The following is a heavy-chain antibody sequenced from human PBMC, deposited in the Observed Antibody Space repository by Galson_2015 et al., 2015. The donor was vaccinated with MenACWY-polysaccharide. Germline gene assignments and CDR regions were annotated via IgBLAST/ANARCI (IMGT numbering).Heavy chain of an antibody. CDR1: GFTFSVYA. CDR2: IRHNGDNT. J-gene: IGHJ4*02. D-gene: IGHD1-1*01. CDR3: ASNWNLDD. V-gene: IGHV3-23*01. Sequence: SLRLSCAASGFTFSVYAMSWVRQAPGKGLEWVSAIRHNGDNTYYADSVKGRFTISRDNSKNTVYRQMNNLRAEDTAIYYCASNWNLDDWGQGTMVTVSS.